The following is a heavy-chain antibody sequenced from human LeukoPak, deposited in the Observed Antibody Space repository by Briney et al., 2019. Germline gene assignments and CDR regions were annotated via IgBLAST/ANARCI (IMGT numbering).Heavy chain of an antibody. CDR3: ARTGDYGGNDY. J-gene: IGHJ4*02. CDR1: GGTFSSYA. Sequence: GASVKVSCKASGGTFSSYAISWVRQAPGQGLEWMGGIIPIFGTANYAQKFQGRVTITTDESTSTDYMELSSLRSEDTVVYYCARTGDYGGNDYWGQGTLVTVSS. V-gene: IGHV1-69*05. CDR2: IIPIFGTA. D-gene: IGHD4-23*01.